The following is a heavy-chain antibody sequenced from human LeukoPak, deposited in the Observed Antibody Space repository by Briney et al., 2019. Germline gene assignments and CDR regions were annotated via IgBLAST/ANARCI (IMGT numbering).Heavy chain of an antibody. J-gene: IGHJ6*03. Sequence: GGSLRLSCAASGFTFSSYSMNWVRQAPGKGLEWVSYISSSSTIYYADSVKGRFTISRDNAKNSLYLQMNSLRAEDTAVYYCARAHSSSWYGASYYYYYYMDVWGKGTTVTVSS. CDR1: GFTFSSYS. D-gene: IGHD6-13*01. CDR3: ARAHSSSWYGASYYYYYYMDV. CDR2: ISSSSTI. V-gene: IGHV3-48*01.